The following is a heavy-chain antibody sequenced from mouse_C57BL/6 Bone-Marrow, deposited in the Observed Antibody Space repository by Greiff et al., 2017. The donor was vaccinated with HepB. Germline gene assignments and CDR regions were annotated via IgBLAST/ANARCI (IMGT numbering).Heavy chain of an antibody. CDR3: ARGDSDSSVDY. Sequence: VKLMESGPELVKPGASVKISCKASGYAFSSSWMNWVKQRPGKGLEWIGRIYPGDGDTNYNGKFKGKATLTADKSSSTAYMQLSSLTSEDSAVYFCARGDSDSSVDYWGQGTTLTVSS. CDR1: GYAFSSSW. CDR2: IYPGDGDT. V-gene: IGHV1-82*01. D-gene: IGHD3-2*02. J-gene: IGHJ2*01.